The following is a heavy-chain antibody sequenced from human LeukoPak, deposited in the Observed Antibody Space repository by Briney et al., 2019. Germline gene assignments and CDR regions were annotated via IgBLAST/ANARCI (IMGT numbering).Heavy chain of an antibody. V-gene: IGHV1-18*01. Sequence: ASVKVSRKASGYTFTSYGISWVRQVPGRGLEWMGWISAYNGNTNYAQKLQGRVTMTTDTSTSTAYMELRSLRSDDTAVYYCARDFIAAAGPPNYYYGMDVWGQGTTVTVSS. D-gene: IGHD6-13*01. CDR1: GYTFTSYG. J-gene: IGHJ6*02. CDR3: ARDFIAAAGPPNYYYGMDV. CDR2: ISAYNGNT.